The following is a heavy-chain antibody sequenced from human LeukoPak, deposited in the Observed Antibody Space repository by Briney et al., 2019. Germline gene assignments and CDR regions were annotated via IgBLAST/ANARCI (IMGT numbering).Heavy chain of an antibody. CDR1: GYSFTSYW. CDR2: IYPGDSDT. J-gene: IGHJ4*02. V-gene: IGHV5-51*01. D-gene: IGHD6-6*01. CDR3: ARHQGSHSYSSPLDY. Sequence: PGESLKISCKGSGYSFTSYWIGWVRQMPGKGLEWMGIIYPGDSDTRYSPSFQGQVTISADKSISTAYLQWSSLKASDTAMYYCARHQGSHSYSSPLDYWGQGTLVTVSS.